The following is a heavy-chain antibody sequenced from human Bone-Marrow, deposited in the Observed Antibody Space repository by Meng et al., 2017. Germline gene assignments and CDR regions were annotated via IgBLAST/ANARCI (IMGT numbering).Heavy chain of an antibody. J-gene: IGHJ3*02. D-gene: IGHD2-15*01. V-gene: IGHV1-69*05. CDR2: IIPIFGTA. CDR1: GGTFSSYA. CDR3: ARVSPYCSGGSCYPGAFDI. Sequence: SVKVSCKASGGTFSSYAISWVRQAPGQGLEWMGGIIPIFGTANYAQKFQGRVTITTDESTSTAYMELSSLRSEDTAVYYCARVSPYCSGGSCYPGAFDIWGQGTMVTVSS.